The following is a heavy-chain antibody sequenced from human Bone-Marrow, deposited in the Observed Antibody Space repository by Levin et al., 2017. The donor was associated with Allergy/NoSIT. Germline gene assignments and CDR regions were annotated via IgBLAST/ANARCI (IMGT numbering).Heavy chain of an antibody. CDR2: IYSGGST. V-gene: IGHV3-53*01. CDR1: GFTVSSNY. J-gene: IGHJ4*02. D-gene: IGHD3-10*01. Sequence: LGGSLRLSCAASGFTVSSNYMSWVRQAPGKGPEWVSVIYSGGSTYYADSVKGRFTISRDNSKNTLYLQMNSLRAEDTAVYYCARGWFGELLSHWGQGTLVTVSS. CDR3: ARGWFGELLSH.